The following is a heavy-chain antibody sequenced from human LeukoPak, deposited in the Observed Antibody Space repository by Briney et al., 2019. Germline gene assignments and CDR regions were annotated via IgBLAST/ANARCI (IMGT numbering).Heavy chain of an antibody. V-gene: IGHV3-9*01. CDR2: ISWNSGSI. D-gene: IGHD1-26*01. Sequence: GRSLRLSCAASGFTFDDYAMHWVRQAPGKGLEWVSGISWNSGSIDYADSVKGRFTISRDNAKNSLFLRMNSLRAEDTALYYCAKDDGATYSYFDYWGQGTLVTVSS. CDR3: AKDDGATYSYFDY. J-gene: IGHJ4*02. CDR1: GFTFDDYA.